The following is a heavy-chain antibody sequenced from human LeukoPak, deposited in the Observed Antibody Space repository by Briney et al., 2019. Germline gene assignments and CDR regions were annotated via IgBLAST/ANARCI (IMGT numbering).Heavy chain of an antibody. Sequence: GGSLRLSCAASGFTFSSYEMSWVRPAPRKGRGWVSYISSDGNKIYYADSVKGRFTISRDGAKDSLYLKTGSLRAEDTAFYYCARLNILNAFEVWGQGTMVTVSS. CDR2: ISSDGNKI. J-gene: IGHJ3*01. V-gene: IGHV3-48*03. D-gene: IGHD2/OR15-2a*01. CDR3: ARLNILNAFEV. CDR1: GFTFSSYE.